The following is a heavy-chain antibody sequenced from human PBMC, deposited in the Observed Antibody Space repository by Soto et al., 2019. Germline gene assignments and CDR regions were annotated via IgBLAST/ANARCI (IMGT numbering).Heavy chain of an antibody. J-gene: IGHJ6*02. D-gene: IGHD6-13*01. CDR3: ARTSAAGKYYYGMDV. Sequence: PGESLKISCKVSGYSFSNYWIAWVRQMPGKGLEWMGIIYPGDSDTRYSPSFQGQVTISADKSISTAYLQWSSLKASDTAMYYCARTSAAGKYYYGMDVWGQGTTVTVSS. V-gene: IGHV5-51*01. CDR1: GYSFSNYW. CDR2: IYPGDSDT.